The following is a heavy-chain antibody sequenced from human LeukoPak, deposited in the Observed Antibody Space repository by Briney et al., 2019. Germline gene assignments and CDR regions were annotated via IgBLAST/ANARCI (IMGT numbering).Heavy chain of an antibody. CDR3: AREYCSRNNCCGSIDY. Sequence: SETLSLICSVSGGSISRYYWSWIRQPPGKGLEWIGYIYYTGSPKYNTSLKSRVPISVDKFKNQFSLKLSSVTAADTAVYYCAREYCSRNNCCGSIDYWGQGTLVTVSS. CDR2: IYYTGSP. J-gene: IGHJ4*02. CDR1: GGSISRYY. D-gene: IGHD2-2*01. V-gene: IGHV4-59*01.